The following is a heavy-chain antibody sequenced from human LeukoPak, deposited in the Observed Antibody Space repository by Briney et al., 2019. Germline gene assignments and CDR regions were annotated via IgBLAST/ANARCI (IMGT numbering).Heavy chain of an antibody. CDR2: IYTSGNT. Sequence: SETLSLTCTVSGGSISSGGYSWNWIRQPAGKGLEWIGHIYTSGNTNNNPSLKSRLTISVDTSKNQFSLKLSSVTAADTAVYYFARDRGGAYYDFWSNYPYDAFDIWGQGTMVTVSS. CDR1: GGSISSGGYS. V-gene: IGHV4-61*09. CDR3: ARDRGGAYYDFWSNYPYDAFDI. J-gene: IGHJ3*02. D-gene: IGHD3-3*01.